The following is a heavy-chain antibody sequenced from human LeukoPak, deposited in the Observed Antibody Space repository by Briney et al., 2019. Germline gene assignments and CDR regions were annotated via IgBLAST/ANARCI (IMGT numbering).Heavy chain of an antibody. V-gene: IGHV1-69*04. J-gene: IGHJ4*02. CDR3: ARERVAAGGYSYGYDY. CDR1: GGTFSSYA. CDR2: IIPILGIA. D-gene: IGHD5-18*01. Sequence: SVKVSCKASGGTFSSYAISWVRQAPGQGLEWMGRIIPILGIANYAQKFQGRVTITADKSTSTAYMELSSLRSEDTAVYYCARERVAAGGYSYGYDYWGQGTLVTVSS.